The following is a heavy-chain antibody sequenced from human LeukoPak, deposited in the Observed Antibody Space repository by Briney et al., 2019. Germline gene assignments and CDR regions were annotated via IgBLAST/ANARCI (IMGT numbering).Heavy chain of an antibody. J-gene: IGHJ4*02. CDR2: IIPIFGTA. CDR3: AGDRWAPSYFDY. Sequence: SVKVSCKASGGTFSSYAISWVRQAPGQGLEWMGRIIPIFGTANYAQKFQGRVTITTDESTSTAYMELSSLRSEDTAVYYCAGDRWAPSYFDYWGQGTLVTVSS. V-gene: IGHV1-69*05. CDR1: GGTFSSYA. D-gene: IGHD1-26*01.